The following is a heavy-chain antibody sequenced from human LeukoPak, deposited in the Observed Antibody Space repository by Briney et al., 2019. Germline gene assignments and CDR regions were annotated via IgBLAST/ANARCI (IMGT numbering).Heavy chain of an antibody. D-gene: IGHD4-23*01. V-gene: IGHV1-18*01. CDR2: ISAYNGNT. CDR1: GYTFTSYG. Sequence: ASVKVSCKASGYTFTSYGISWERQAPGQGLEWMGWISAYNGNTNYAQKLQGRVTMTTDTSTSTAYMELRSLRSDDTAVYYCARATPRHYGGPLGGNWFDPWGQGTLVTVSS. CDR3: ARATPRHYGGPLGGNWFDP. J-gene: IGHJ5*02.